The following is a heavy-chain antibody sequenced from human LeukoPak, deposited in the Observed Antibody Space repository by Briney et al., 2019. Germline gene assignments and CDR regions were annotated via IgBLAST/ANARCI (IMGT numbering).Heavy chain of an antibody. J-gene: IGHJ5*02. CDR2: IYSGGST. CDR1: GFTVSSNY. D-gene: IGHD2-2*01. V-gene: IGHV3-66*02. Sequence: PVGSLRLSCAASGFTVSSNYMSWVRQAPGKGLEWVSVIYSGGSTYYADSVKGRFTISRDNSKNTLYLQMNSLRAEDTAVYYCARERTYCSSTSCHNWFDPWGQGTLVTVSS. CDR3: ARERTYCSSTSCHNWFDP.